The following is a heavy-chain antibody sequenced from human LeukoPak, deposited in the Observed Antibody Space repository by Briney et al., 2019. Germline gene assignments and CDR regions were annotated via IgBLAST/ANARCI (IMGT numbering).Heavy chain of an antibody. V-gene: IGHV4-4*07. CDR1: DGSISSYY. D-gene: IGHD3-10*01. CDR2: MYTSGST. CDR3: ARGRAYSDYKGTTYYFDY. Sequence: SETLSLTCTVSDGSISSYYWSWIRQPAGKGLEWIGRMYTSGSTNYNPSLKSRVTMSVDTSKNQFSLKLSSVTAADTAVYYCARGRAYSDYKGTTYYFDYWGQGTLVTVSS. J-gene: IGHJ4*02.